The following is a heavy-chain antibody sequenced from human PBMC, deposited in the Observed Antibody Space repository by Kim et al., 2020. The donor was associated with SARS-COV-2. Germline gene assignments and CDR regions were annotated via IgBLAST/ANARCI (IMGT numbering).Heavy chain of an antibody. CDR1: GGSISSYY. CDR2: IYYSGST. D-gene: IGHD3-10*01. Sequence: SETLSLTCTVSGGSISSYYWSWIRQPPGKGLEWIGYIYYSGSTNYSPSLKSRVTISVDTSKNQFSLKLSSVTAADPAVYYCARQGTMVRGVNLNAFDIWGQGTMVTGSS. CDR3: ARQGTMVRGVNLNAFDI. V-gene: IGHV4-59*08. J-gene: IGHJ3*02.